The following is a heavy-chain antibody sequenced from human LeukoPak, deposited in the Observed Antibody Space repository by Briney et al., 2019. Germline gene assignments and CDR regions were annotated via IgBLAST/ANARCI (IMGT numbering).Heavy chain of an antibody. D-gene: IGHD2-2*01. J-gene: IGHJ4*02. Sequence: GGSLRLSCAASGFTFSNYAMSWVRQAPGKGLEWVSGISGSGGSTYYADSVKGRFTFSRDNSKNTLYLQMNSLRAEDTAVYYCAREPWSIAYCSSTNCGLNSWGQGTLVTVSS. CDR2: ISGSGGST. V-gene: IGHV3-23*01. CDR3: AREPWSIAYCSSTNCGLNS. CDR1: GFTFSNYA.